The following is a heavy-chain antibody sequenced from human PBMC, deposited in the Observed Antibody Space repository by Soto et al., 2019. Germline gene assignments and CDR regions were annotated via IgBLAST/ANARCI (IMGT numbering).Heavy chain of an antibody. V-gene: IGHV3-73*01. D-gene: IGHD6-19*01. CDR2: ISAKANSYPT. CDR3: ARVGAVAGARGNYYYGLDV. Sequence: GGSLRLSCAASGFTFSDSAMHWVRQASGKGLEWVGRISAKANSYPTAYAASVKGRFTISRDDSKNTTYLQMSSLKNEDTAVYYCARVGAVAGARGNYYYGLDVWGQGTTVTVSS. J-gene: IGHJ6*02. CDR1: GFTFSDSA.